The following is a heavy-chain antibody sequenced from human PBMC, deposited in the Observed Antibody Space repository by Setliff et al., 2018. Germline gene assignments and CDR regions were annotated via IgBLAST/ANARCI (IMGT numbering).Heavy chain of an antibody. D-gene: IGHD1-20*01. Sequence: GGSLRLSCVASGFTFKNYGMHWVRQAPGKGLEWVAVIWYDGNNKDHADSVKGRFTISRDNSKNTLYLQMDSLRVEDTAVYYCAKDRVPDGIWDFDSWGPGSLVTVSS. V-gene: IGHV3-33*06. J-gene: IGHJ5*01. CDR3: AKDRVPDGIWDFDS. CDR2: IWYDGNNK. CDR1: GFTFKNYG.